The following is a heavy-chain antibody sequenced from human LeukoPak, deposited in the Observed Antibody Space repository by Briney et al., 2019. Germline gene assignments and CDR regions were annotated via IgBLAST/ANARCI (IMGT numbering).Heavy chain of an antibody. Sequence: APVKVSCKASGYTFTSFPMNRVRQAPGQGLEWMGWINTNTGNPTYAQGFTGRFVFSLDTSVSTAYLQISSLKAEDTAVYYCARDGVPSTSYWFDPWGQGTLVTVSS. CDR2: INTNTGNP. V-gene: IGHV7-4-1*02. CDR1: GYTFTSFP. CDR3: ARDGVPSTSYWFDP. D-gene: IGHD2-2*01. J-gene: IGHJ5*02.